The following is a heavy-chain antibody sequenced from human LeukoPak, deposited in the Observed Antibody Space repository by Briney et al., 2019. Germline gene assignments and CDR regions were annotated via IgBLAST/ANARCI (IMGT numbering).Heavy chain of an antibody. V-gene: IGHV5-51*01. D-gene: IGHD6-13*01. CDR3: ARYSNYKYEIDY. CDR1: GYSFTSYW. Sequence: GESLKISCKGSGYSFTSYWIGWVRQMPGKGLAWMGIIYPGDSDTTYSPSFQGQVTISADKSINTAYLQWSSLKASDTAMYYCARYSNYKYEIDYWGQGTLVTVSS. CDR2: IYPGDSDT. J-gene: IGHJ4*02.